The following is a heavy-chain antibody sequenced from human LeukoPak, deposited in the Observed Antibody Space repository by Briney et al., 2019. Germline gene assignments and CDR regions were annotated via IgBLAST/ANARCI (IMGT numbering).Heavy chain of an antibody. Sequence: GESLRLSCAASGFTFITYAMGWVRQAPGKGLEWVSIISGGGSSTYYADSMKGRFTISRDNSNNTLYLQMNSLRVEDTAVYYCAKAGTSGYSFDYWGQGTLVTVSS. J-gene: IGHJ4*02. CDR3: AKAGTSGYSFDY. CDR1: GFTFITYA. V-gene: IGHV3-23*01. D-gene: IGHD3-22*01. CDR2: ISGGGSST.